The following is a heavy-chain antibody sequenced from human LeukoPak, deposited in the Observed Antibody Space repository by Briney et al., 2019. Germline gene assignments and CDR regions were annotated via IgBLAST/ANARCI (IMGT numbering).Heavy chain of an antibody. V-gene: IGHV5-51*01. CDR3: ARLSHSSSWYLFDY. Sequence: GESLKISFKGSGYRFTSYWIGWVRPMPGKGLEWMGIIYPGDSDTRYSPSFQGQVTISADKSISTAYLQWNTLKASDTAMYYCARLSHSSSWYLFDYWGQGTLVTVSS. CDR1: GYRFTSYW. D-gene: IGHD6-13*01. CDR2: IYPGDSDT. J-gene: IGHJ4*02.